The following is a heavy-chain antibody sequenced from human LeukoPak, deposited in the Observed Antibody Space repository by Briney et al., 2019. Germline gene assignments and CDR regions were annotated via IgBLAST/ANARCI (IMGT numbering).Heavy chain of an antibody. D-gene: IGHD6-13*01. J-gene: IGHJ4*02. Sequence: ASVKVSCKASGYTFTSYDINWVRQATGQGLEWMGWMNPNSGNTGYAQKFQGRVTMTRNTSISTAYMELSSLRPEDTAVYYCARAQSLTAPAGTFANSWGQGTLVTVSS. CDR3: ARAQSLTAPAGTFANS. V-gene: IGHV1-8*01. CDR1: GYTFTSYD. CDR2: MNPNSGNT.